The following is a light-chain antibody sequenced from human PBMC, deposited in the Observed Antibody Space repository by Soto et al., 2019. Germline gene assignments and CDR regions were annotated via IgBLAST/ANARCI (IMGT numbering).Light chain of an antibody. V-gene: IGKV3-15*01. J-gene: IGKJ4*02. CDR3: QQYDVWPALT. CDR1: QSVSSK. CDR2: GAS. Sequence: KVMTQSPAALSVTPGERATLSCTASQSVSSKLVWYQHKPGQAPRLLIYGASTRATGIPARFSGSGSGTEFTLTISSLQSEDSAVYYCQQYDVWPALTFGGGTKVEIK.